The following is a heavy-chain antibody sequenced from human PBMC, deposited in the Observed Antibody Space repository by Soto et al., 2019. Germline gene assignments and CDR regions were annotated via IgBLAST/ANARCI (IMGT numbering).Heavy chain of an antibody. J-gene: IGHJ3*02. CDR2: ISWDGGST. Sequence: GSLRLSCAASGFSLDDYTMHWVRQAPGKGLEWVSLISWDGGSTYYADSVKGRFTISRDNSKNSLYLQMNSLRTEDTALYYCAKDSSSWKDAFDIWGQGTMVTVSS. D-gene: IGHD6-13*01. CDR1: GFSLDDYT. CDR3: AKDSSSWKDAFDI. V-gene: IGHV3-43*01.